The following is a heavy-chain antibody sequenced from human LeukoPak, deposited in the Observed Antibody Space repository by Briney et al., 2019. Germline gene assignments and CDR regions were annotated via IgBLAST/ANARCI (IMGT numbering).Heavy chain of an antibody. J-gene: IGHJ4*02. CDR2: ISGSGGST. Sequence: GGSLRLSCAASGFSFSSYAMSWVREAPGKGLEWVSAISGSGGSTYYADSVKGRFTMSRDNSKNTLYLQMNSLRAEDTAVYYCATPYIVVVPDRDYGAQETLVTVS. CDR3: ATPYIVVVPDRDY. D-gene: IGHD2-2*01. CDR1: GFSFSSYA. V-gene: IGHV3-23*01.